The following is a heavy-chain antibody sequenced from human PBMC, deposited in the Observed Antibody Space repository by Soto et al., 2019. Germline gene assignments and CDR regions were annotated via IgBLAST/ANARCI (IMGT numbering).Heavy chain of an antibody. D-gene: IGHD3-16*01. CDR1: GYIFVNYG. V-gene: IGHV1-18*01. CDR3: GMVDNYVTPTPQDV. CDR2: ISPYTGNT. Sequence: QVQLVQSGDEVKKPGASVKVSCTASGYIFVNYGIAWVRQAPGQGLEWMGWISPYTGNTHSATKVQGRLTMTTDTSTSTAYMDLGSLTSDDTAVYYCGMVDNYVTPTPQDVWGQGTTVTVSS. J-gene: IGHJ6*02.